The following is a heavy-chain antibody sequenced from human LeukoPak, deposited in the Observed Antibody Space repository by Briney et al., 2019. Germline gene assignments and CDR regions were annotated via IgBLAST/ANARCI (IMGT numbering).Heavy chain of an antibody. Sequence: GRSLRLSCAASGFTFDNYAMHWVRQAPGKGLEWLSIISWNSGYIGHADSVKGRFTISRDNAKKSLDLQMNSLRAEDTAFYYCAKVRGTYSSGYFFDYWGQGTLVTVSS. V-gene: IGHV3-9*01. D-gene: IGHD6-19*01. CDR3: AKVRGTYSSGYFFDY. CDR2: ISWNSGYI. CDR1: GFTFDNYA. J-gene: IGHJ4*02.